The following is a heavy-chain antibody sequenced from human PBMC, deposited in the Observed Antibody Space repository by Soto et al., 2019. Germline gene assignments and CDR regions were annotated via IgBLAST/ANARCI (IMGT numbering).Heavy chain of an antibody. V-gene: IGHV4-34*01. CDR2: INHSGST. Sequence: QVQLQQWGAGLLKPSETLSLTCAVYGGSFSGYYWGWIRQPPGKGLEWIGEINHSGSTNYNPSLKSRVTISVDTSKNQFSLKLSSVTAADTAVYYCARDHELYSSGPGWFDPWGQGTLVTVSS. CDR1: GGSFSGYY. CDR3: ARDHELYSSGPGWFDP. J-gene: IGHJ5*02. D-gene: IGHD6-19*01.